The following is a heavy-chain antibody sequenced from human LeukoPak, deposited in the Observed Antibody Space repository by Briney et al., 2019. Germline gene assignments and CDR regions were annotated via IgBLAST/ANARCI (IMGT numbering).Heavy chain of an antibody. CDR2: FIYSGGKT. J-gene: IGHJ4*02. CDR3: SSNQDYRFDY. CDR1: GFTFSSYS. D-gene: IGHD4-11*01. V-gene: IGHV3-21*01. Sequence: GGSLRLSCAASGFTFSSYSMSWVRQAPGKGLEWVSFIYSGGKTHSSDSVKGRFTVSRDNAKNSLYLQMNSLRADDTAVYYCSSNQDYRFDYWGQGTLVTVPS.